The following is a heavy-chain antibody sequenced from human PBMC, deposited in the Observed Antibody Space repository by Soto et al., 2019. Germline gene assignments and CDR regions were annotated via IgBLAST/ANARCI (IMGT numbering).Heavy chain of an antibody. V-gene: IGHV4-30-4*01. Sequence: QVQLQESGPGLVKPSQTLSLTCTVSGGSISDGDYYWNWIRQPPGKGLEWIGYINYSGTTYYSPSLKSRLAISIDTSKNQFSLNLSSVTAADTAVYYCSRAVSGWYSDYWGQGTLVTVSS. J-gene: IGHJ4*02. D-gene: IGHD6-19*01. CDR1: GGSISDGDYY. CDR3: SRAVSGWYSDY. CDR2: INYSGTT.